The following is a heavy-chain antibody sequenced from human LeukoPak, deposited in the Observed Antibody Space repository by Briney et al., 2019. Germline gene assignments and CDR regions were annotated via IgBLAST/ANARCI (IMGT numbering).Heavy chain of an antibody. V-gene: IGHV3-7*01. Sequence: GGSLRLSCAASGFTFSAYWMSWVRQAPGKGLEWVANINRDGSEINYVDSVKGRFTISRDNAKNTLYLQMNSLRAEDTAVYYCADGDYVGYWGQGTLVTVSS. CDR2: INRDGSEI. CDR3: ADGDYVGY. J-gene: IGHJ4*02. D-gene: IGHD4-17*01. CDR1: GFTFSAYW.